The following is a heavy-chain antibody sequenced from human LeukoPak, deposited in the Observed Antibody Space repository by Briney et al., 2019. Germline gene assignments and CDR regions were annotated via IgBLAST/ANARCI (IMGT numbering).Heavy chain of an antibody. CDR3: ARGKLWDPYWYFDL. J-gene: IGHJ2*01. CDR1: GGSFSGYY. D-gene: IGHD5-18*01. CDR2: INHSGST. V-gene: IGHV4-34*01. Sequence: SETLSLTCAVYGGSFSGYYWSWIRQPPGKGLEWIGEINHSGSTNYNPSLKSRVTISVDTSKNQFSLKLSSVTAADTAVYYCARGKLWDPYWYFDLWGRGTLVTVSS.